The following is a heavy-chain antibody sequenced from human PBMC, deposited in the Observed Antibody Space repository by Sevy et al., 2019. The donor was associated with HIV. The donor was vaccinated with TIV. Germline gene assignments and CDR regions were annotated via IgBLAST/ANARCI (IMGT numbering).Heavy chain of an antibody. CDR3: ARSNPYYDFWSGYMTSGYFDF. D-gene: IGHD3-3*01. CDR2: IYYSGST. CDR1: GGSISSGGYY. J-gene: IGHJ4*02. V-gene: IGHV4-31*03. Sequence: SETLSLTCTVSGGSISSGGYYWSWIRQHPGKGLEWIGYIYYSGSTYYNPSLKSRTTMSIDTSKNQFFLTLNSVTAPDAAVYYCARSNPYYDFWSGYMTSGYFDFWGPGTLVTVSS.